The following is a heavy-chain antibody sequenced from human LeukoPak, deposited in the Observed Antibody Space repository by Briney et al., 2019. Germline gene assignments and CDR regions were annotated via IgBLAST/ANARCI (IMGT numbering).Heavy chain of an antibody. Sequence: SETLSLTCTVSGGSIGSFYWSWIRQPPGKGLEWIGYIYYSGSTNYNPSLKSRVTISVDTSKNQFSLKLSSVTAADTAVYYCASSNYYDSSGYSPWGQGTLVTVSS. CDR2: IYYSGST. CDR1: GGSIGSFY. V-gene: IGHV4-59*01. J-gene: IGHJ5*02. CDR3: ASSNYYDSSGYSP. D-gene: IGHD3-22*01.